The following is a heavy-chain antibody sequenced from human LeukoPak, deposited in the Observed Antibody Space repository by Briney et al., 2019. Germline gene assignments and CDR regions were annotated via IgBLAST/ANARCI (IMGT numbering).Heavy chain of an antibody. CDR1: GYTFTSYG. CDR3: ARDRGYYYDSSGRIYFDY. CDR2: ISAYNGNT. J-gene: IGHJ4*02. V-gene: IGHV1-18*01. D-gene: IGHD3-22*01. Sequence: ASVKVSCKASGYTFTSYGISWVRQAPGQGLEWMGWISAYNGNTNYAQKLQGRVTMTTDTSTSTAYMELRSLRSDDTAVYYCARDRGYYYDSSGRIYFDYWGQGTLVTVSS.